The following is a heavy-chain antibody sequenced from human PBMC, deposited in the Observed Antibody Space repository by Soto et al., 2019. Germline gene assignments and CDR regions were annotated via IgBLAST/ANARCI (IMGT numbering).Heavy chain of an antibody. V-gene: IGHV4-59*01. Sequence: QMQLQESGPGLVKPSETLSLICSVSGDSITAYYLSWLRQSPAKELEWIGYIYHNGETNYNPSLKSRVTISADAYKTQFSLRLRSVTAADTGVYYCARDKGGEFLKGSGMDVWGQGTTVIVSS. J-gene: IGHJ6*02. CDR3: ARDKGGEFLKGSGMDV. D-gene: IGHD3-10*01. CDR2: IYHNGET. CDR1: GDSITAYY.